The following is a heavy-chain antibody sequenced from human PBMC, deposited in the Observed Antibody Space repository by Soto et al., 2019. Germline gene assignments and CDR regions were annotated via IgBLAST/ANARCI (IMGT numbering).Heavy chain of an antibody. Sequence: GASVKVSCKASGYTFTGYYMHWVRQAPGQGLEWMGWINPNSGGTNCAQKFQGWVTMTRDTSISTAYMELSRLRSDDTAVYYCARGYDILTGYYRRFDPWGQGTLVTVSS. CDR3: ARGYDILTGYYRRFDP. V-gene: IGHV1-2*04. J-gene: IGHJ5*02. CDR1: GYTFTGYY. D-gene: IGHD3-9*01. CDR2: INPNSGGT.